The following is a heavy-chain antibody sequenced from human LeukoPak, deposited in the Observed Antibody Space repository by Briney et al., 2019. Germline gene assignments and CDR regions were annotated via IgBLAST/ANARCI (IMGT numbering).Heavy chain of an antibody. Sequence: ASVKVSCKASGYSFVGYGITWVRRAPGQGLEWMGWFNPENGNTNYAQKVQGRVTMTADTSTSTSYMELRSLRSDDTAVCYCAREHSSSWDQFDYWGQGTLVTVSS. CDR2: FNPENGNT. V-gene: IGHV1-18*01. CDR3: AREHSSSWDQFDY. D-gene: IGHD6-13*01. CDR1: GYSFVGYG. J-gene: IGHJ4*02.